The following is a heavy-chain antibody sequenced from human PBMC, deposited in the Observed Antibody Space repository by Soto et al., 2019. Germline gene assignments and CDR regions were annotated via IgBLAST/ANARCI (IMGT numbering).Heavy chain of an antibody. D-gene: IGHD3-10*01. CDR3: ARRVQTNSIITQDNWLDP. CDR1: GSSISSHS. V-gene: IGHV4-59*08. J-gene: IGHJ5*02. CDR2: VYSDGST. Sequence: SETLSLTCIVSGSSISSHSSKWMRQTPWRGQEWIGSVYSDGSTKYNPSLESRVTISVDTSKSQFSLKLTSLTAADTAIYYCARRVQTNSIITQDNWLDPWGPGTLVTASS.